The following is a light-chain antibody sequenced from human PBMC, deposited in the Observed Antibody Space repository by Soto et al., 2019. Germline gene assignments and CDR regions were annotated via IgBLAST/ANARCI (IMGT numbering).Light chain of an antibody. Sequence: AIQMTQSPSSLSASVGDRVTITCRASQDIRRELGWYQQRPGRAPKLLIYGSSTVQDGVPSRFSGSGSGTDFTLTISSLQPEDFATYYCLQDSGYPRTFGQGKKGEI. V-gene: IGKV1-6*01. CDR1: QDIRRE. CDR3: LQDSGYPRT. J-gene: IGKJ1*01. CDR2: GSS.